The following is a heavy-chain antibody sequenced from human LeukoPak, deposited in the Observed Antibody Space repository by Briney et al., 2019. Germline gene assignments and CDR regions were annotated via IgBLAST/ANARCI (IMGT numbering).Heavy chain of an antibody. J-gene: IGHJ5*02. D-gene: IGHD3/OR15-3a*01. Sequence: PGGSLRLSCAASGFTFSNYGMQWVRQAPGQGLEWVAVISYDGSNKYYADSVKGRFTISRDNSKNTLYLQMNSLRAEDTAVYYCAKDWTDVDPWGQGTLVTVSS. CDR1: GFTFSNYG. CDR3: AKDWTDVDP. CDR2: ISYDGSNK. V-gene: IGHV3-30*18.